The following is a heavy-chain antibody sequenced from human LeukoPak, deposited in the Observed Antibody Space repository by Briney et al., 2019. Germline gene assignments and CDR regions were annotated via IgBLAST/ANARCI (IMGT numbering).Heavy chain of an antibody. J-gene: IGHJ4*02. V-gene: IGHV4-39*07. CDR1: GASISSTTYY. CDR3: ARGGNWNDAFDY. D-gene: IGHD1-1*01. Sequence: SETLSLTCTVSGASISSTTYYWGWLRQPPRKGLEWVASIYYSGSTYYNPSLRRRVTMSVDTSKNLFFMKLTSVTAAATAVYFCARGGNWNDAFDYWGLGTVVTVTS. CDR2: IYYSGST.